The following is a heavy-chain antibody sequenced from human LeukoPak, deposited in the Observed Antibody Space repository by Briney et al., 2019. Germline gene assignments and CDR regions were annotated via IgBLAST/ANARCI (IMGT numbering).Heavy chain of an antibody. V-gene: IGHV1-69*05. D-gene: IGHD3-22*01. CDR2: IIPILGTA. Sequence: SVKVSCKASGGTFSNYAISWVRQAPGQGLEWMGGIIPILGTANYAPKFQDRFTISMDESTSTSFMELRSLRSEDTAVYYCANGNYYDRSGNHHRIYNWFDPWGQGTLVTVSS. J-gene: IGHJ5*02. CDR1: GGTFSNYA. CDR3: ANGNYYDRSGNHHRIYNWFDP.